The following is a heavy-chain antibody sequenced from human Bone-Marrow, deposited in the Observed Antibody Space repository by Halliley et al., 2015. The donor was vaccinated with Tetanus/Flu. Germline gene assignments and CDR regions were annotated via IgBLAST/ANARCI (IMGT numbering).Heavy chain of an antibody. V-gene: IGHV3-30*18. CDR2: ISNGGNDE. J-gene: IGHJ5*01. CDR3: AKDDGGSQYTADWFDS. CDR1: EFTFGTYA. D-gene: IGHD2-15*01. Sequence: AASEFTFGTYAMHWVRQAPGKGLEWVASISNGGNDEYYAESVKGRFSISRDNSKSTLSLQMNSLRGDDTAVYYCAKDDGGSQYTADWFDSWGQGTRVTVSS.